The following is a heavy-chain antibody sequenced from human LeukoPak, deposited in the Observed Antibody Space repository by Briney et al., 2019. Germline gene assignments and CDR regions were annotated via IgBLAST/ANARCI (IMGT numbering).Heavy chain of an antibody. D-gene: IGHD3-22*01. J-gene: IGHJ4*02. CDR1: GFTFNTYS. V-gene: IGHV3-48*01. Sequence: PGGSLRLSCAASGFTFNTYSINWVRQAPRKWLEWISYISYSSSTIYYADSVRGRFNISRDNAKNSLYLQMNSLRAEDTAVYYCARPDDSSGSFPDYWGQGTLVTVSS. CDR2: ISYSSSTI. CDR3: ARPDDSSGSFPDY.